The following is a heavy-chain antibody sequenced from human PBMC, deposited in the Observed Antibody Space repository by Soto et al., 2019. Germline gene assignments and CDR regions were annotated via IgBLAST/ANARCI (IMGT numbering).Heavy chain of an antibody. CDR2: IYPGDSDT. J-gene: IGHJ4*02. CDR3: ARQIRRGGLYCSGGSCHVLSLYDY. V-gene: IGHV5-51*01. CDR1: GYSFTSYW. Sequence: GESLKISCKGSGYSFTSYWIGWVRQMPGKGLEWMGIIYPGDSDTRYSPSFQGQVTISADKSISTAYLQWSSLKASDTAMYYCARQIRRGGLYCSGGSCHVLSLYDYWGQGTLVTVSS. D-gene: IGHD2-15*01.